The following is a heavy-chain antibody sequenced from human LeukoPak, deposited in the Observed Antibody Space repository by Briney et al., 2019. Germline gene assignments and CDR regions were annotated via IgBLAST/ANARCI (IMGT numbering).Heavy chain of an antibody. V-gene: IGHV1-46*01. CDR2: INPSGGST. CDR1: GYTFTSYY. J-gene: IGHJ4*02. D-gene: IGHD2-15*01. Sequence: ASVKVSCKASGYTFTSYYMHWVRQAPGQGLEWMGIINPSGGSTSYAQKFQGRVTMTRDTSISTAYMELSRLRSDDTAVYYCARVWRYCSGGSCSAFGYWGQGTLVTVSS. CDR3: ARVWRYCSGGSCSAFGY.